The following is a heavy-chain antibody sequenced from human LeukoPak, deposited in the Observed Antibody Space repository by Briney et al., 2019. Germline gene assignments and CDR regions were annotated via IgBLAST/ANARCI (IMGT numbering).Heavy chain of an antibody. J-gene: IGHJ4*02. CDR3: ARVIDGYNLYYFDY. Sequence: ASVTVSCKASGGTFSSYAISWVRQAPGQGLEWMGGIIPIFGTANYAQKFQGRVTITADESTSTAYMELSSLRSEDTAVYYCARVIDGYNLYYFDYWGQGTLVTVSS. V-gene: IGHV1-69*01. CDR2: IIPIFGTA. D-gene: IGHD5-24*01. CDR1: GGTFSSYA.